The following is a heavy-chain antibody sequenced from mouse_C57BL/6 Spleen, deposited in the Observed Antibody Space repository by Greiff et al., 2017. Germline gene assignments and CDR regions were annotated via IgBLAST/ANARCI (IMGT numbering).Heavy chain of an antibody. J-gene: IGHJ3*01. V-gene: IGHV14-2*01. CDR1: GFNIKDYY. Sequence: EVKLQESGAELVKPGASVKLSCTASGFNIKDYYMHWVKQRTEQGLEWIGRIDPEDGETKNAPKFQGKATTTADTSSNTAYLQLSSLTSEDTAVYYCARGTGDAYWGQGTLVTVSA. CDR2: IDPEDGET. CDR3: ARGTGDAY. D-gene: IGHD3-3*01.